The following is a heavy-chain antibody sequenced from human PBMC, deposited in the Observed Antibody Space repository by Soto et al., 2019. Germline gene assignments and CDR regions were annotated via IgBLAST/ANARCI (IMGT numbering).Heavy chain of an antibody. D-gene: IGHD2-15*01. J-gene: IGHJ5*02. CDR1: GGTFSSYA. V-gene: IGHV1-69*13. CDR3: ARVGHCSGGSCYPHPNWFDP. Sequence: SVKVSCKASGGTFSSYAISWVRQAPGQGLEWMGGIIPIFGTANYAQKFQGRVTITADESTSTAYMELSSLRSEDTAVYYCARVGHCSGGSCYPHPNWFDPWGQGTLVTVSS. CDR2: IIPIFGTA.